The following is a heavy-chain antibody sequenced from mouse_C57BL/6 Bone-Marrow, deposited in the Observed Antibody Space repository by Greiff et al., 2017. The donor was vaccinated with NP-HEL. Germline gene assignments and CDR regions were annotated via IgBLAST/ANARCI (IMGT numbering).Heavy chain of an antibody. V-gene: IGHV1-81*01. D-gene: IGHD1-1*01. Sequence: QVQLQQSGAELARPGASVKLSCKASGYTFTSYGISWVKQRPGQGLEWIGEIYPRSGNTYYNEKFKGKATLTADKSSSTAYMELRSLTSEDSAVYFCARYEIEVTTVVAKDYWGQGTTLTVSS. J-gene: IGHJ2*01. CDR1: GYTFTSYG. CDR3: ARYEIEVTTVVAKDY. CDR2: IYPRSGNT.